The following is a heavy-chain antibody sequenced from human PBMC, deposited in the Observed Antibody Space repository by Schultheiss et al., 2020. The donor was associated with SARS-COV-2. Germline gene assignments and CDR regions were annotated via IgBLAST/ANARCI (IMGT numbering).Heavy chain of an antibody. CDR3: ARRRGGLWFRADGMDV. D-gene: IGHD3-10*01. CDR1: GGSFSGYY. Sequence: SQTLSLTCAVYGGSFSGYYWSWIRQPSGKGLEWIGEINHSGSTNYNPSLKSRVTISVDTSKNQFSLKLSSVTAADTAVYYCARRRGGLWFRADGMDVWGQGTTVTVSS. J-gene: IGHJ6*02. V-gene: IGHV4-34*01. CDR2: INHSGST.